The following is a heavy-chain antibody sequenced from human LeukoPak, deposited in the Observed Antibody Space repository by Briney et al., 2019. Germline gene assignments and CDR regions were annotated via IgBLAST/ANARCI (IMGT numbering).Heavy chain of an antibody. CDR1: GGAFSNHA. CDR3: ARWAGESSSWYPALFDY. V-gene: IGHV1-69*13. D-gene: IGHD6-13*01. Sequence: ASVKVSCKASGGAFSNHAISWVRQAPGQGLEWMGVIIPISATANYPQKFQGRVTITADESTSTVYMELSSLASEDTAVYYCARWAGESSSWYPALFDYWGQGTLVTVSS. J-gene: IGHJ4*02. CDR2: IIPISATA.